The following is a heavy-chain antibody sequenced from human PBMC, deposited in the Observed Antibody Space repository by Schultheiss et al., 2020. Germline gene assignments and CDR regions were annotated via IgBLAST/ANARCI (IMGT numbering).Heavy chain of an antibody. CDR1: GFTFSRYA. D-gene: IGHD4-23*01. Sequence: GGSLRLSCAASGFTFSRYAIHWVRQAPGKGLEWVSAISGSGGSTYYADSVKGRFTISRDNSKNTLYLQMNSLRAEDTAVYYCAKSSPWVTPVSSEYFQHWGQGTLVTVSS. V-gene: IGHV3-23*01. CDR3: AKSSPWVTPVSSEYFQH. CDR2: ISGSGGST. J-gene: IGHJ1*01.